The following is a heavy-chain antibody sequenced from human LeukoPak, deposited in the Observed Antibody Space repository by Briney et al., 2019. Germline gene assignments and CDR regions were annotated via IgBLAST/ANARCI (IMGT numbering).Heavy chain of an antibody. Sequence: ASVKVSCKASGYTFTSYGTSWVRQAPGQGLEWMGWISAYNGNTNYAQKLQGRVTMTTDTSTSTAYMELRSLRSDDTAVYYCARVGAVAGTDYFDYWGQGTLVTVSS. J-gene: IGHJ4*02. CDR1: GYTFTSYG. V-gene: IGHV1-18*01. CDR2: ISAYNGNT. CDR3: ARVGAVAGTDYFDY. D-gene: IGHD6-19*01.